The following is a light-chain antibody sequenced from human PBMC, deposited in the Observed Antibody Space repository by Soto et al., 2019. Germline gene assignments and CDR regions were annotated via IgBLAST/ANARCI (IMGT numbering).Light chain of an antibody. CDR3: APCDVSLKCIV. Sequence: QSVLTHPPSASGTPVQRVTFSCAGSSSNIGIDTLNWYRQLPGTAPPLLISANPRRPSRVPDRFSGSKSGTSASLAITGLQSEDEATYLCAPCDVSLKCIVFGTGPKDIVL. CDR1: SSNIGIDT. J-gene: IGLJ1*01. V-gene: IGLV1-44*01. CDR2: ANP.